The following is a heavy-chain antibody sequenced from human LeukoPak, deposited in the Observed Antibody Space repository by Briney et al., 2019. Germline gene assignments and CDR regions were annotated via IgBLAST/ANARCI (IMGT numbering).Heavy chain of an antibody. J-gene: IGHJ4*02. CDR3: ARALIGYYFDY. D-gene: IGHD2-8*01. CDR1: GFTFSRYW. Sequence: GGSLRLSCAASGFTFSRYWMNWVRQAPGKGPEWVANIKQDGSEQFYADSVKGRFTISRDNTKNSLYLQMHSVRAEDTAVYYCARALIGYYFDYWGQGTLVTVSS. V-gene: IGHV3-7*01. CDR2: IKQDGSEQ.